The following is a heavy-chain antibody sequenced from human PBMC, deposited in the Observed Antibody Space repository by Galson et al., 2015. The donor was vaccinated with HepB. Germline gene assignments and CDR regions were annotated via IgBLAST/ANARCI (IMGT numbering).Heavy chain of an antibody. D-gene: IGHD5-12*01. Sequence: SLRLSCASSGFPFSSSAMHWVRQAPGKGLEWVAVISYDGSNKYYADSVKGRFTISRDNSKNTLYLQMNSLRAEDTAVYYCAREGVATVALDYWGQGTLITVSS. CDR1: GFPFSSSA. J-gene: IGHJ4*02. V-gene: IGHV3-30*04. CDR2: ISYDGSNK. CDR3: AREGVATVALDY.